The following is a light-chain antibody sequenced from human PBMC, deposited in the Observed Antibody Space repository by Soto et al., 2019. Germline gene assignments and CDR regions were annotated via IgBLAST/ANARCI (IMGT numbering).Light chain of an antibody. Sequence: DVQMTQSPSTLSASVGDMVTSTWLASQSINNLLAWYQQKPGKAPKFLIYDVSTLESGVPSRFSGSGSGTEFTLTISSLQPEDFATYYCQQYDSYPLTFGGGTKVDIK. CDR3: QQYDSYPLT. CDR2: DVS. V-gene: IGKV1-5*01. J-gene: IGKJ4*01. CDR1: QSINNL.